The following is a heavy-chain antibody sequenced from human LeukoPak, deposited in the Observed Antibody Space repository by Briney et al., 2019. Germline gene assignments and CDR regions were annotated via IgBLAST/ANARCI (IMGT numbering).Heavy chain of an antibody. D-gene: IGHD3-22*01. V-gene: IGHV4-39*01. J-gene: IGHJ5*02. Sequence: SETLSLTCTVSGGSISSSSYYWGWIRQPPGKGLEWIGSIYYSGSTYYNPSLKSRVTISVDTSKNQFSLKLSSVTAADTAVYYCARQTSSGYYPLGGFDPWGQGTLVTVSS. CDR2: IYYSGST. CDR1: GGSISSSSYY. CDR3: ARQTSSGYYPLGGFDP.